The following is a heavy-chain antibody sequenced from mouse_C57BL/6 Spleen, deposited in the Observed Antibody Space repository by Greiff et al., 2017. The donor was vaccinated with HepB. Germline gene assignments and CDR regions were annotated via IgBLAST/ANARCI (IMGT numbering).Heavy chain of an antibody. CDR1: GFTFSDYG. V-gene: IGHV5-15*01. J-gene: IGHJ4*01. CDR3: ARLMTTVVATEGAMGY. Sequence: EVKLVESGGGLVQPGGSLKLSCAASGFTFSDYGMAWVRQAPRKGPEWVAFISNLAYSIYYADTVTGRFPISRENAKNTLYLEMSSLRSEDTSMYFCARLMTTVVATEGAMGYWGQGTSVTVSS. D-gene: IGHD1-1*01. CDR2: ISNLAYSI.